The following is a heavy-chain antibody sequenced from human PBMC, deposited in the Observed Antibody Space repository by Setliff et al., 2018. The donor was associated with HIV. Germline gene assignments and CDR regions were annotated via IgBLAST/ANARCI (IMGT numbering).Heavy chain of an antibody. CDR2: ISGSGGST. CDR3: AKDPRAAVATICDY. Sequence: PGGSLRLSCAACGFTFSSYAMSWVRQAPGKGLEWVAAISGSGGSTYYADSVKGRFTISRDNSKNTLYLQMNSLRAEDTAVYYCAKDPRAAVATICDYWGQGTLVTVSS. J-gene: IGHJ4*02. V-gene: IGHV3-23*01. CDR1: GFTFSSYA. D-gene: IGHD5-12*01.